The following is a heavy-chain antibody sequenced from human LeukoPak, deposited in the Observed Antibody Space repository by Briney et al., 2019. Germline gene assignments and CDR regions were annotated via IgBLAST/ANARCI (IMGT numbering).Heavy chain of an antibody. CDR1: GFTFSSYG. CDR2: IWHDGSNK. V-gene: IGHV3-33*01. Sequence: PGGSLRLSCAASGFTFSSYGMHWVRQAPGKGLEWVAVIWHDGSNKYYADSVKGRFTISRDNSKNTLYLQMNSLRAEDTAVYYCATSSGWSKEVSLGYWGQGTLVTVSS. J-gene: IGHJ4*02. CDR3: ATSSGWSKEVSLGY. D-gene: IGHD6-19*01.